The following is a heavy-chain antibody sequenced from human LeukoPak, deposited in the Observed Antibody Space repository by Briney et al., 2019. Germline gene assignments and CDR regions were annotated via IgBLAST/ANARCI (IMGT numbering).Heavy chain of an antibody. Sequence: GGSLRLSCAASGFSVNTNYMTWVRQAPGKGLEWVSVLYSGGGAYYADSVKDRFTISRNYSQNTLLLQMNSLRAEDTALYYCARGKTSDDIVEDAFDIWGQGTMVAVSS. CDR1: GFSVNTNY. J-gene: IGHJ3*02. CDR3: ARGKTSDDIVEDAFDI. CDR2: LYSGGGA. D-gene: IGHD2-15*01. V-gene: IGHV3-66*01.